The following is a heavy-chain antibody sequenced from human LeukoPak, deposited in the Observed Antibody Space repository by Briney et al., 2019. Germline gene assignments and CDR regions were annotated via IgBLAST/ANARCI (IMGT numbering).Heavy chain of an antibody. V-gene: IGHV1-3*03. D-gene: IGHD1-7*01. J-gene: IGHJ4*02. CDR2: INAGNGNT. CDR1: GYTFTSYA. Sequence: GASVKVSCKASGYTFTSYAMHWVRQAPGQRLEWMGWINAGNGNTKYSQEFQGRVTITRDTSASTAYMELSSLRSEDMAVYYCARAPPIITGTPFFDYWGQGTLVTVSS. CDR3: ARAPPIITGTPFFDY.